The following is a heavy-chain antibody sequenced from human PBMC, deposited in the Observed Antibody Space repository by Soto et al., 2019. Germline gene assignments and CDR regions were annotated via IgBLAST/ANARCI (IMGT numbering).Heavy chain of an antibody. CDR2: INAGNGNT. J-gene: IGHJ3*02. D-gene: IGHD3-3*01. CDR3: ARSRRFLEWIYPPGAFDI. V-gene: IGHV1-3*01. CDR1: GYTFTSYA. Sequence: QVQLVQSGAEVKKPGASVKVSCKASGYTFTSYAMHWVRQAPGQRLEWMGWINAGNGNTKYPQKFQGRVTITRDTSASTAYMELSSLRSEDTAVYYCARSRRFLEWIYPPGAFDIWGQGTMVTVSS.